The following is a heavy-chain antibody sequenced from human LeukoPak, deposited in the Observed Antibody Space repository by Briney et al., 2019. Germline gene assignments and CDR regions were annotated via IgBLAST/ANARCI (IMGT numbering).Heavy chain of an antibody. J-gene: IGHJ4*02. D-gene: IGHD6-19*01. V-gene: IGHV3-7*01. CDR2: IKQDGSEK. Sequence: PGGSLRLSCAVSGFTFRNYWMSWVCQAPGKGLEWVANIKQDGSEKNYVDSVKGRFTISRDNAKNSLYLQMNSLRVEDTAVYYCARLEQWLTPYWGQGTLVTVSS. CDR1: GFTFRNYW. CDR3: ARLEQWLTPY.